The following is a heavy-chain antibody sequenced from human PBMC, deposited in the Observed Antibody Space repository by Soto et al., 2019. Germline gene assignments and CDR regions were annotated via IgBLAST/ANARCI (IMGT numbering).Heavy chain of an antibody. CDR3: ASVLQTRGSYYFDY. J-gene: IGHJ4*02. Sequence: SVKVSFKASGGTFSSYAISWVRQAPGQGLEWMGGIIPIFGTANYAQKFQGRVTITADESTSTAYMELSSLRSEDTAVYYCASVLQTRGSYYFDYWGQGTLVTVSS. D-gene: IGHD1-26*01. V-gene: IGHV1-69*13. CDR2: IIPIFGTA. CDR1: GGTFSSYA.